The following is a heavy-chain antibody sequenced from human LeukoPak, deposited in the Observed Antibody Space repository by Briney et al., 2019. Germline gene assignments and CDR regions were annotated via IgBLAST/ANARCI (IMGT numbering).Heavy chain of an antibody. Sequence: PGGSLRLSCAASGFTFSSYSMNWVRQAPGKGLEWVSSISSSSSYIYYADSMKGRFTISRDNAKNSLYLQMNSLRAEDTAVYYCASLSTSCYTCPLDYWGQGTLVTVSS. V-gene: IGHV3-21*01. CDR2: ISSSSSYI. CDR1: GFTFSSYS. J-gene: IGHJ4*02. CDR3: ASLSTSCYTCPLDY. D-gene: IGHD2-2*02.